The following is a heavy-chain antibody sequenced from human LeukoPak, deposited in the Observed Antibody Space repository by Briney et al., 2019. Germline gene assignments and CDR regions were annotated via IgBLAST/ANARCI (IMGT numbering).Heavy chain of an antibody. CDR3: TRLDSSGWSDY. V-gene: IGHV3-48*03. D-gene: IGHD6-19*01. Sequence: GGSLRLSCAASGFTFSSYEMNWVRQAPGKGLEWVSYISSTSGSTIYYADSVKGRFTISRDNAKNSLYLQMNSLKTEDTAVYYCTRLDSSGWSDYWGQGTLVTVSS. CDR2: ISSTSGSTI. CDR1: GFTFSSYE. J-gene: IGHJ4*02.